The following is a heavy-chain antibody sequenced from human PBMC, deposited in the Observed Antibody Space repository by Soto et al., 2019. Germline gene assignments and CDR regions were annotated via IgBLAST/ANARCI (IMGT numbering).Heavy chain of an antibody. CDR3: ARDRPIVVVPIYYYYGMDV. CDR2: ISSSSSYT. Sequence: GSLRLSCAASGFTFSDYYMSWIRQAPGKGLEWVSYISSSSSYTNYADSVKGRFTISRDNAKNSLYLQMNSLRAEDTAVYYCARDRPIVVVPIYYYYGMDVWGQGTTVTVSS. CDR1: GFTFSDYY. V-gene: IGHV3-11*06. D-gene: IGHD2-2*01. J-gene: IGHJ6*02.